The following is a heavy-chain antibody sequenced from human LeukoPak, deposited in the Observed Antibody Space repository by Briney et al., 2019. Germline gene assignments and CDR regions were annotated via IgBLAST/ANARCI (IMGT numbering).Heavy chain of an antibody. V-gene: IGHV1-2*02. CDR2: INPNSGGT. D-gene: IGHD3-22*01. CDR3: ARDQSGYDSSGPHDY. CDR1: GYTFTAYY. Sequence: ASVKVSCKASGYTFTAYYMHWVRQAPGQGLEWMGWINPNSGGTNYAQKFQGRVTMTRDTSISTAYMELSRLRSDDTAVYYCARDQSGYDSSGPHDYWGQGTLVTVSS. J-gene: IGHJ4*02.